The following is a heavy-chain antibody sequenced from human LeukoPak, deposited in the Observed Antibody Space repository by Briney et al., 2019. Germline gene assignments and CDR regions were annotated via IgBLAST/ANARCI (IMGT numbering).Heavy chain of an antibody. J-gene: IGHJ6*04. CDR1: GGSFSGYY. Sequence: SETLSLTCAVYGGSFSGYYWSWIRQPPGKGLEWIGEINHSGSTNYNSSLKSRVTISVDTSKNQFSLKLSSVTAADTAVYYCARGRIVVVVAATPRLYGMDVWGKGTTVTVSS. CDR2: INHSGST. CDR3: ARGRIVVVVAATPRLYGMDV. V-gene: IGHV4-34*01. D-gene: IGHD2-15*01.